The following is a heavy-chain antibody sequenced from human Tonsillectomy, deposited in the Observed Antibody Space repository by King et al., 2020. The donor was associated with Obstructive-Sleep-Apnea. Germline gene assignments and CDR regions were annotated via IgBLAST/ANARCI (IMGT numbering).Heavy chain of an antibody. D-gene: IGHD3-9*01. CDR1: GFTVSSNY. Sequence: VQLVESGGGLVQPGGSLRLSCAASGFTVSSNYMSWVRQAPGKGLEWVSVIYSGGSTYYADSVKGRFIISRDNSKNTLYLQMNSLRAEDMAVYYGASATPYYDILSYYFDYWGQGTLVTVSS. CDR2: IYSGGST. J-gene: IGHJ4*02. CDR3: ASATPYYDILSYYFDY. V-gene: IGHV3-66*01.